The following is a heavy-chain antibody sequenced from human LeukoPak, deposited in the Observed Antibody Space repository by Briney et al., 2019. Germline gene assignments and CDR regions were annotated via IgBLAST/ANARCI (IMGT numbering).Heavy chain of an antibody. Sequence: SVKVSCKASGGTFSSYAISWARQAPGQGLEWMGGILPIFGTANYAQRFQGRVTITADESTSTAYMELSSLRSEDTAVYYCARYYYDSSGYYYYFDYWGQGTLVTVSS. CDR2: ILPIFGTA. V-gene: IGHV1-69*13. J-gene: IGHJ4*02. D-gene: IGHD3-22*01. CDR1: GGTFSSYA. CDR3: ARYYYDSSGYYYYFDY.